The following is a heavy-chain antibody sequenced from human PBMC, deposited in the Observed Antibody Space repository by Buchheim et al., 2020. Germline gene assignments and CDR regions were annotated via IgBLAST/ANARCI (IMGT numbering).Heavy chain of an antibody. CDR1: GFTFSSYE. D-gene: IGHD3-22*01. J-gene: IGHJ4*02. Sequence: EVQLLESGGDLVQPGGSLRLSCAASGFTFSSYEMNWVRQAPGKGLEWVSYISSSGSTIYYADSVKGRFTISRDNAKNSLYLQMNSLRAEDTAVYYCARPLHYDSSGYLFDYWGQGTL. CDR3: ARPLHYDSSGYLFDY. CDR2: ISSSGSTI. V-gene: IGHV3-48*03.